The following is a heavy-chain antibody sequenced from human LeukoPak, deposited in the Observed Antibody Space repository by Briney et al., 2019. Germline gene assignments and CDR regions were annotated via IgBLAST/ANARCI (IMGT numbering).Heavy chain of an antibody. CDR3: ARALPRVVGGYSYGAFDI. CDR2: INTNTGNP. Sequence: ASVKVSCKASGYTFTSSAMNWVRQAPGQGLEWMGWINTNTGNPTYTQGFTGRFVFSLGTSVSTAYLQISSLKAEDTAVYYCARALPRVVGGYSYGAFDIWGQGTMVTVSS. J-gene: IGHJ3*02. V-gene: IGHV7-4-1*02. D-gene: IGHD5-18*01. CDR1: GYTFTSSA.